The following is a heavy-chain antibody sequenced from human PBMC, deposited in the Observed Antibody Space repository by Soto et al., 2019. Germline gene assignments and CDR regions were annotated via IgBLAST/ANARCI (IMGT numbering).Heavy chain of an antibody. CDR1: GFTFSSYA. D-gene: IGHD6-19*01. J-gene: IGHJ5*02. CDR2: ITGSGDNT. V-gene: IGHV3-23*01. CDR3: AKDRAAVAPRVRFDP. Sequence: PGGSLRLSCAASALTSSGFTFSSYAMCWFRYAPGKGLEWVSSITGSGDNTYYAESVKGRFTISRDNSKNTLFLQMNSLRAEDTAVYYCAKDRAAVAPRVRFDPWGQGTLVTVSS.